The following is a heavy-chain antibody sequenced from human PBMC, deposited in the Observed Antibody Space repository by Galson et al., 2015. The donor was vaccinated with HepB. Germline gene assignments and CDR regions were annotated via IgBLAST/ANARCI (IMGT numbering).Heavy chain of an antibody. V-gene: IGHV1-18*04. J-gene: IGHJ4*02. Sequence: QSGAEVKKPGASVKVSCKASGSTFTSYGISWVRQAPGQGLEWMGWISAYNGNTNYAQKLQGRVTMTTDASTSTAYMELRSLRSDDTAVYYCARLARYSSGWYYFDYWGQGTLVTVSS. CDR1: GSTFTSYG. CDR3: ARLARYSSGWYYFDY. D-gene: IGHD6-19*01. CDR2: ISAYNGNT.